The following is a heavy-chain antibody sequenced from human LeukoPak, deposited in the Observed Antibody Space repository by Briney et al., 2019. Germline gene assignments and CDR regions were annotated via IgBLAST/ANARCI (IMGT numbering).Heavy chain of an antibody. V-gene: IGHV4-30-2*01. CDR3: ARVQDWGQDYFDAFDI. J-gene: IGHJ3*02. CDR2: IYHSGST. D-gene: IGHD3-16*01. CDR1: GGSISSGGYS. Sequence: PSETLSLTCAVSGGSISSGGYSWSWIRQPPGKGLEWIGYIYHSGSTYYNPSLKSRVTISVDRSKNQFSLKLSSVTAADTAVYYCARVQDWGQDYFDAFDIWGQGTMVTVSS.